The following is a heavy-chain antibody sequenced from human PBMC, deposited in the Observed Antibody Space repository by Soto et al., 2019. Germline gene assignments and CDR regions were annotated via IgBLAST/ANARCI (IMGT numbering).Heavy chain of an antibody. D-gene: IGHD6-6*01. CDR1: GGSISRDDYY. CDR3: AGDRSNSPDYFDY. Sequence: QVQLQESGPGLVKPSQTLSLTCTVSGGSISRDDYYWTWIRQPPGKGLEWIGYIYYSGKTIYNPSLESRLTISIDTSKNHFSLKLTSVSAADTAVYYCAGDRSNSPDYFDYWSQGTLVTVSS. J-gene: IGHJ4*02. V-gene: IGHV4-30-4*01. CDR2: IYYSGKT.